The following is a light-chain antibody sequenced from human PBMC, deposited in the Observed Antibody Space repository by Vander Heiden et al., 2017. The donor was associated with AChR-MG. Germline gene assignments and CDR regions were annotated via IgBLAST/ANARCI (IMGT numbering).Light chain of an antibody. Sequence: EIVMTQSPLSLPVTPGEPASISCMSSQSLLHVNGYNYLDWYLQKPGQSPQLLVFLGSNRASGVPDRFRGSGSGTEFTLEISRVEAEDVGVYYCRQALQAPGTFGQGTKVEIK. CDR3: RQALQAPGT. CDR2: LGS. CDR1: QSLLHVNGYNY. V-gene: IGKV2-28*01. J-gene: IGKJ1*01.